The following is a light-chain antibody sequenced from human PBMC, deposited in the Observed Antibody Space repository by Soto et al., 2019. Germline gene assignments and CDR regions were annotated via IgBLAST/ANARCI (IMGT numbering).Light chain of an antibody. CDR1: QTIGTY. V-gene: IGKV1-39*01. CDR3: QQSTGIPYT. CDR2: AAS. Sequence: DIQMTQSPSSLSASVGDRVTITCRASQTIGTYLNWYQQSPGKAPKLLVYAASTLQIGLPSRVIRRGSGTEFALTISSLQPEDFATYYCQQSTGIPYTFGQGTKLEIK. J-gene: IGKJ2*01.